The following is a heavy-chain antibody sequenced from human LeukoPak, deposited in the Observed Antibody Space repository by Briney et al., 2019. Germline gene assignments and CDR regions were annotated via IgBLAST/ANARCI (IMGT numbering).Heavy chain of an antibody. V-gene: IGHV1-2*06. Sequence: ASVKVSCTASGYTFTGYYMHWVRQAPGQGLEWMGRINPNSGGTNYAQKFQGRVTMTRDTSISTAYMELSRLRSDDTAVYYCARDRTGTTDDAFDIWGQGTMVTVSS. J-gene: IGHJ3*02. CDR2: INPNSGGT. D-gene: IGHD1-1*01. CDR1: GYTFTGYY. CDR3: ARDRTGTTDDAFDI.